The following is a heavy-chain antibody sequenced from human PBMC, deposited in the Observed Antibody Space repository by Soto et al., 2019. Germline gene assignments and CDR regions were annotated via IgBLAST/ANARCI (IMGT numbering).Heavy chain of an antibody. Sequence: SETLSLTCAVYGGSFSGYSWTWIRQSPGKGLEWIGQINDGGSANYNPSLKSRVTISVDTSNNEFFLELSSVTAADTAVYYCARGLFSETHYSGGRYCFDYCGQGTLVTVSS. CDR1: GGSFSGYS. V-gene: IGHV4-34*01. CDR3: ARGLFSETHYSGGRYCFDY. J-gene: IGHJ4*02. CDR2: INDGGSA. D-gene: IGHD1-26*01.